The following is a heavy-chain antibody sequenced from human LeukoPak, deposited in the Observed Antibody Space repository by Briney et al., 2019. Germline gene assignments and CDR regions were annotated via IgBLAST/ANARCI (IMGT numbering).Heavy chain of an antibody. V-gene: IGHV1-46*01. CDR3: ARDRAYDNADSDAFDI. Sequence: ASVKVSCKVSGYTLTELSMHWVRQAPGQGLEWMGIINPSGGSTSYAQKFQGRVTMTRDTSTSTVYMELSSLRSEDTAVYYCARDRAYDNADSDAFDIWGQGTMVTVSS. J-gene: IGHJ3*02. CDR2: INPSGGST. D-gene: IGHD3-3*01. CDR1: GYTLTELS.